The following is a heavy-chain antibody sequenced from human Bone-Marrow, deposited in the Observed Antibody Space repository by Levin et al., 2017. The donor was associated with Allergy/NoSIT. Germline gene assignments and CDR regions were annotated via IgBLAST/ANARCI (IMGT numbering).Heavy chain of an antibody. CDR3: TRKGDYGSGSFPPFDY. CDR1: GFTFSGSA. V-gene: IGHV3-73*01. CDR2: IRSKANSYAT. J-gene: IGHJ4*02. D-gene: IGHD3-10*01. Sequence: GGSLRLSCAASGFTFSGSAMHWVRQASGKGLEWVGRIRSKANSYATAYAASVKGRFTISRDDSKNTAYLQMNSLKTEDTAVYYCTRKGDYGSGSFPPFDYWGQGTLVTVSS.